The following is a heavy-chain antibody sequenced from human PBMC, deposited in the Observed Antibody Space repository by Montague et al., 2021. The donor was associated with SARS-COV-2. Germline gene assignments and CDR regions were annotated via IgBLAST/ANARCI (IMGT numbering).Heavy chain of an antibody. D-gene: IGHD3-10*01. V-gene: IGHV4-39*01. CDR3: ARARGSHYMSWFDS. J-gene: IGHJ5*01. CDR1: GGSISSGTYY. CDR2: INYSGKT. Sequence: SETLSLTCTVSGGSISSGTYYWGWVRQPPGKGLEWIGTINYSGKTYYNPSLKSRVTISVDTSKNQFSLKLTSVTAADTAVYYCARARGSHYMSWFDSWSQGTLVIVSS.